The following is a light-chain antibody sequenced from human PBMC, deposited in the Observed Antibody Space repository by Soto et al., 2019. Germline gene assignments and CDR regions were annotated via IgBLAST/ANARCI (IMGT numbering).Light chain of an antibody. J-gene: IGLJ1*01. V-gene: IGLV2-8*01. Sequence: ALTQPPSASGSPGQSVTISCTGTKNDIGVYDFVSWYQHHPGKAPRLIIYEVVQRPSGVPDRFSGSKSGNTASLTVSGLQAADEADYFCKSYAGSNTYVFGSGTKVTV. CDR3: KSYAGSNTYV. CDR1: KNDIGVYDF. CDR2: EVV.